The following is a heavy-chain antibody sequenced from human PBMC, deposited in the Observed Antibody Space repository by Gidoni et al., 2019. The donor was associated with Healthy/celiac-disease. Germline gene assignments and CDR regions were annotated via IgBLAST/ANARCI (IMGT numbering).Heavy chain of an antibody. J-gene: IGHJ6*02. Sequence: RPPPGKGLECIGEIYHSGSTNYNPSLKSRVTISVDKSKNEFSRKLSSVTAADTAVYYCARVWRGGQWPSGAVYYYYGMDVWGQGTTVTVSS. CDR3: ARVWRGGQWPSGAVYYYYGMDV. V-gene: IGHV4-4*02. D-gene: IGHD6-19*01. CDR2: IYHSGST.